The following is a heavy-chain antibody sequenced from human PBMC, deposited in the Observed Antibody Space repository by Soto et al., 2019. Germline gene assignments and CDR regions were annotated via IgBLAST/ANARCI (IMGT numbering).Heavy chain of an antibody. CDR2: IYPSGAS. J-gene: IGHJ6*02. Sequence: SSETLSLTCAVSGASISTEGYTWSWIRQPPGKGLEWIGYIYPSGASNYNPSLRSRVTISLDASRNRFSLSVGSVTAADTAVYYCARATFGAVLHLEVWGRGTTVTVSS. V-gene: IGHV4-30-2*01. CDR3: ARATFGAVLHLEV. CDR1: GASISTEGYT. D-gene: IGHD3-3*01.